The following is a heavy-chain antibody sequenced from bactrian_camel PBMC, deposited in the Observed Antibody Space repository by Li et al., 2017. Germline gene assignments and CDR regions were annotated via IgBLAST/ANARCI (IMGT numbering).Heavy chain of an antibody. CDR2: IYSGGQ. D-gene: IGHD2*01. J-gene: IGHJ4*01. V-gene: IGHV3S55*01. CDR1: TYMFGSYC. CDR3: AADRVCSPVGNYTY. Sequence: QVQLVESGGGSVQAGGSLRLSCATSTYMFGSYCMGWFRQAPGKEREGVARIYSGGQVYADSVKGRFTISQDDAKNTVYLQMDNVKPEDTGVYYCAADRVCSPVGNYTYWGVGTQVTV.